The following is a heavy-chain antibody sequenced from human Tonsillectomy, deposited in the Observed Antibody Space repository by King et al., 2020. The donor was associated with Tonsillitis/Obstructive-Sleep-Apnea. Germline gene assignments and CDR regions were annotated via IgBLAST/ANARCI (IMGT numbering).Heavy chain of an antibody. CDR2: INPNSGGT. CDR3: ARGPRGYSYGSVDY. Sequence: QLVQSGAEVKKPGASVKVSCKASGYTFTDYYMNWVRQAPGQGLEWMGWINPNSGGTDSAQKFRGRVTMTRDTSISTAYMELSSLTSDDTAVYYCARGPRGYSYGSVDYWGQGTLVTVSS. CDR1: GYTFTDYY. J-gene: IGHJ4*02. D-gene: IGHD5-18*01. V-gene: IGHV1-2*02.